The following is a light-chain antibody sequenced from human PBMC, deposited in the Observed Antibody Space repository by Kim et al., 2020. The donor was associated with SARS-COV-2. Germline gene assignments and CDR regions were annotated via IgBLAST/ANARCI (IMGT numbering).Light chain of an antibody. Sequence: GKKATLSCRASQRVSSSYLAWYQQKPGQAPRLLIYGASSRATGIPDRFSGSGSGTDFTLTISRLEPEDFAVYYCQQYGSSPRTFGQGTKVDIK. J-gene: IGKJ1*01. CDR1: QRVSSSY. CDR2: GAS. V-gene: IGKV3-20*01. CDR3: QQYGSSPRT.